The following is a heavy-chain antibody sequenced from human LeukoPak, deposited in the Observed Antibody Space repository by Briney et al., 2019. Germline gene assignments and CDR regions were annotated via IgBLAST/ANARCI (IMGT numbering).Heavy chain of an antibody. D-gene: IGHD3-10*01. CDR1: GGTFSSYA. CDR2: IIPIFGTA. Sequence: GASVKVSCKASGGTFSSYAISWLRQAPGQGLEWMGGIIPIFGTANYAQKFQGRVTITADKSTSTAYMELSSLRSEDTAVYYCARVPGSGSYYGDPYFDYWGQGTLVTVSS. J-gene: IGHJ4*02. CDR3: ARVPGSGSYYGDPYFDY. V-gene: IGHV1-69*06.